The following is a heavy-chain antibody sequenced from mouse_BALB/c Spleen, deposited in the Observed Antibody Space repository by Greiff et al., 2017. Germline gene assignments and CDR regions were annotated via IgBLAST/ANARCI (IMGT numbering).Heavy chain of an antibody. V-gene: IGHV2-9*02. D-gene: IGHD2-1*01. CDR3: ASYGNCVGYYAMDY. CDR1: GFSLTSYG. CDR2: IWAGGST. J-gene: IGHJ4*01. Sequence: QVQLKESGPGLVAPSQSLSITCTVSGFSLTSYGVHWVRQPPGKGLEWLGVIWAGGSTNYNSALMSRLSISKDNSKSQVFLKMNSLQTDDTAMYYCASYGNCVGYYAMDYWGQGTSVTVSS.